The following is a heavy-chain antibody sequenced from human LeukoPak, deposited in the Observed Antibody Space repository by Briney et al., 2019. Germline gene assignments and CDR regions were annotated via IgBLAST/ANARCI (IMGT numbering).Heavy chain of an antibody. D-gene: IGHD6-6*01. CDR1: GFTFDDYA. Sequence: GGSLRLSCAASGFTFDDYAMHWVRQAPGKSLEWVSGISWNSGSIGYADSVKGRFTISRDNAKNSLYLQMNSLRAEDTALYYCAKDRGSSSSNPTFDYWGQGTLVTVSS. V-gene: IGHV3-9*01. CDR2: ISWNSGSI. CDR3: AKDRGSSSSNPTFDY. J-gene: IGHJ4*02.